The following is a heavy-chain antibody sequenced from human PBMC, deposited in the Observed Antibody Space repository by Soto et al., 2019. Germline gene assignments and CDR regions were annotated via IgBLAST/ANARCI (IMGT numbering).Heavy chain of an antibody. CDR2: LIPYNGDR. V-gene: IGHV1-18*01. Sequence: ASVKVSCKASGYTFTSYGISWVRQAPGQGLEWMGLLIPYNGDRIYAQKFQGRVILTTDTATNTAYMELGSLRSDDTAVYYCVRDASSGYRGWWDPWGQGTLVTVS. CDR3: VRDASSGYRGWWDP. J-gene: IGHJ5*02. D-gene: IGHD5-12*01. CDR1: GYTFTSYG.